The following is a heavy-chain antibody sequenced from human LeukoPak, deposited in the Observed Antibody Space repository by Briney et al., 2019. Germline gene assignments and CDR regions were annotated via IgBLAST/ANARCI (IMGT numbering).Heavy chain of an antibody. CDR2: IYPGDSDT. CDR3: ARAPFDWTHFDY. Sequence: GESLQIPCKGSGYSFTSYWIGWVRQMPGKGLEWMGIIYPGDSDTRYSPSFQGQVTISADKSISTAYLQWGSLKASDTAMYYCARAPFDWTHFDYWGQGTLVTVSS. D-gene: IGHD3-9*01. J-gene: IGHJ4*02. V-gene: IGHV5-51*01. CDR1: GYSFTSYW.